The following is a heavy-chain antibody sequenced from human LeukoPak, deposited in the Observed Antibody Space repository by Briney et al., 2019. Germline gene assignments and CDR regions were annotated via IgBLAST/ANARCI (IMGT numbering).Heavy chain of an antibody. Sequence: SQTLSLTCTVSGGSISSGSYYWSWIRQPPGKGLEWIGGIYTGGSTNYNPSLKSRVTISVDTSKNQFSLKLSSVTAADTAVYHCARKIYGSGYHWFDPWGQGTLVTVSS. D-gene: IGHD3-10*01. J-gene: IGHJ5*02. CDR3: ARKIYGSGYHWFDP. CDR2: IYTGGST. CDR1: GGSISSGSYY. V-gene: IGHV4-61*02.